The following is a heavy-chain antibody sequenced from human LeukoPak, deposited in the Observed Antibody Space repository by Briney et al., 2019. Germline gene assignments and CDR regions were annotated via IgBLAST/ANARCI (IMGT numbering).Heavy chain of an antibody. CDR2: ISPSNGAT. Sequence: ASVKVSCKASGSMFAGHYRHWMRQAPGQGLEWMGWISPSNGATKYAQHFQGRVTMTSDTSISTAYMELSDLGSDDTAVYYCAVSVQAAAIPAFDNWGQGTLVTVSS. D-gene: IGHD6-25*01. CDR1: GSMFAGHY. CDR3: AVSVQAAAIPAFDN. V-gene: IGHV1-2*02. J-gene: IGHJ4*02.